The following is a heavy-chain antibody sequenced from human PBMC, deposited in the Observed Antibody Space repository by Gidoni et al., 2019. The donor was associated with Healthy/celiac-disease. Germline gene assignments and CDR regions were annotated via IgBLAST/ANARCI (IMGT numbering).Heavy chain of an antibody. CDR1: GFTVSSNY. Sequence: EVQLVETGGGLIQPGGSLRLPCAASGFTVSSNYMSWVRQAPGTGLEWVSVIYSGGSTYYADSVKGRFTISRDNSKNTLYLQMNSLRAEDTAVYYCARDMVRGVELKDYGMDVWGQGTTVTVSS. J-gene: IGHJ6*02. D-gene: IGHD3-10*01. CDR3: ARDMVRGVELKDYGMDV. CDR2: IYSGGST. V-gene: IGHV3-53*02.